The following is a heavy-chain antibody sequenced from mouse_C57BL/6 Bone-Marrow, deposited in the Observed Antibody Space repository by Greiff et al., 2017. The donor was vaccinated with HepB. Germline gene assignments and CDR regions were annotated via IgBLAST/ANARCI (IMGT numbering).Heavy chain of an antibody. V-gene: IGHV1-7*01. D-gene: IGHD1-1*01. Sequence: QVQLKESGAELAKPGASVKLSCKASGYTFTSYWMHWVKQRPGQGLEWIGYINPSSGYTKYNQKFKDKATLTADKSSSTAYMQLSSLTYEDSAVYYCERCPIYYGSSYGYYAMDYWGQGTSVTVSS. CDR1: GYTFTSYW. CDR2: INPSSGYT. J-gene: IGHJ4*01. CDR3: ERCPIYYGSSYGYYAMDY.